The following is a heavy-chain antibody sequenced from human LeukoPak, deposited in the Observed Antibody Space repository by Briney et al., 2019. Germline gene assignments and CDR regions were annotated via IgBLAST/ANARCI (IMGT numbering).Heavy chain of an antibody. CDR1: GGTFSSYA. Sequence: ASVKVSCKASGGTFSSYAISWVRQAPGQGLEWMGWISAYNGNTNYAQKLQGRVTMTTDTSTSTAYMELRSLRSDDTAVYYCARLVQYYPDYWGQGTLVTVSS. D-gene: IGHD2/OR15-2a*01. V-gene: IGHV1-18*01. J-gene: IGHJ4*02. CDR3: ARLVQYYPDY. CDR2: ISAYNGNT.